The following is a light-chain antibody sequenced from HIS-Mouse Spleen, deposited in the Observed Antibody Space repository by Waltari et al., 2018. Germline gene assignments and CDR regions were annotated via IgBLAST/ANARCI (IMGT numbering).Light chain of an antibody. V-gene: IGLV1-36*01. CDR3: AAWDDSLNGWV. Sequence: QSVLTQPPSVSEAPRQRVTISCSGSSSNLRNNAVNWYQQLPGKAPKLLIYYDDLLPSGVSDRFSGSKSGTSASLAISGLQSEDEADYYCAAWDDSLNGWVFGGGTKLTDL. CDR1: SSNLRNNA. J-gene: IGLJ3*02. CDR2: YDD.